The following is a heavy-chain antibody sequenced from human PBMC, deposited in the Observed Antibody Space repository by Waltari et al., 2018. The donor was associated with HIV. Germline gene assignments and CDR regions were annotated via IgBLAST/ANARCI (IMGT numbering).Heavy chain of an antibody. CDR1: GFIFSSFG. CDR3: ARTPYDTSGYCFDY. J-gene: IGHJ4*02. Sequence: QVQLVEAGGGGVQPGRSLRLSCTASGFIFSSFGMPWVRQAPGKGLEWVAVVWYDGNNKYYADSVKGRFTISRDNSKNTLYLQMNNLRVEDTAVYYCARTPYDTSGYCFDYWGQGTLVTVSS. D-gene: IGHD3-22*01. V-gene: IGHV3-33*01. CDR2: VWYDGNNK.